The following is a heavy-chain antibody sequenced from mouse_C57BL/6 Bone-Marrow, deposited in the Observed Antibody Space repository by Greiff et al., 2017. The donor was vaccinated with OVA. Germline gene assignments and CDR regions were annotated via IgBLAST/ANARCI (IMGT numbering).Heavy chain of an antibody. D-gene: IGHD1-1*01. Sequence: LVESGAELARPGASVKLSCKASGYTFTSYGISWVKQRTGQGLEWIGEIYPRSGNTYYNEKFKGKATLTADKSSSTAYMVLRSLTSEDSAVYFCAGLLDWYFDVWGTGTTVTVSS. CDR3: AGLLDWYFDV. V-gene: IGHV1-81*01. CDR1: GYTFTSYG. CDR2: IYPRSGNT. J-gene: IGHJ1*03.